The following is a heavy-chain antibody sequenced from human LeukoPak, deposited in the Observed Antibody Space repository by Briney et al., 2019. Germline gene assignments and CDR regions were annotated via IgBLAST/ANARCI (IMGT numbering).Heavy chain of an antibody. V-gene: IGHV3-23*01. CDR2: ISDIGAST. D-gene: IGHD4-17*01. CDR1: GFIFSNYA. CDR3: AKVRGPLYGDYVFDY. Sequence: GGSLRLSCAPSGFIFSNYAMSWVRQAPGKGLEWVSDISDIGASTNYVGSVKGRFTISRDDSKNMLYLQMNSLRAEDTAVYYCAKVRGPLYGDYVFDYWGQGTLVTVSS. J-gene: IGHJ4*02.